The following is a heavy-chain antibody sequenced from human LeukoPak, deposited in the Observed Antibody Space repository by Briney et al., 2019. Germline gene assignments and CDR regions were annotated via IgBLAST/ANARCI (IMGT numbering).Heavy chain of an antibody. CDR3: AKCLGGGNSFPLDY. CDR2: ISAYNGNT. CDR1: GCTDISYG. V-gene: IGHV1-18*01. J-gene: IGHJ4*02. D-gene: IGHD5-18*01. Sequence: ASVEVSGKASGCTDISYGISWVRQAPGQGLEWVGWISAYNGNTNYAQKLQDRVTMTTDTSTSTAYMELRSLRSEDTAVYYCAKCLGGGNSFPLDYWGQGTLVTVSS.